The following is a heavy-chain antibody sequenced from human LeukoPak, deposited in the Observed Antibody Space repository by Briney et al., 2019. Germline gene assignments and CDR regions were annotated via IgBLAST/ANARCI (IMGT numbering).Heavy chain of an antibody. CDR2: IYASGST. CDR3: AREQEADNWFDP. CDR1: GGSLSSYF. V-gene: IGHV4-4*07. J-gene: IGHJ5*02. D-gene: IGHD2-15*01. Sequence: PSETLSLTCTVSGGSLSSYFWSWIRQPAGKGLEWIGRIYASGSTNYNPSLKSRVTMSIDASKNQFSLKLSSVTAADTAVYYCAREQEADNWFDPWGQGTLVTVPS.